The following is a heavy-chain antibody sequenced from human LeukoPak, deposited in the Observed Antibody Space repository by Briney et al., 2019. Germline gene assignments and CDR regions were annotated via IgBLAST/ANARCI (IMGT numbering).Heavy chain of an antibody. CDR1: GYTFSSYG. Sequence: SVKVSCKASGYTFSSYGISWVRQAPGQGLEWMGGIIPIFGTANYAQKFQGRVTITADESTSTAYMELSSLRSEDTAVYYCARDHCSGGSCYNGMDVWGQGTTVTVSS. CDR2: IIPIFGTA. J-gene: IGHJ6*02. D-gene: IGHD2-15*01. CDR3: ARDHCSGGSCYNGMDV. V-gene: IGHV1-69*13.